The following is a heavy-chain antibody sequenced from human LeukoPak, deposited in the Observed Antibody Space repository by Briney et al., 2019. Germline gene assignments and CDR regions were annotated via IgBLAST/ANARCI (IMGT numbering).Heavy chain of an antibody. J-gene: IGHJ5*02. Sequence: ASVKVSCKASGYTFTDYYVHWVRQAPGQGLEWMGWINPSSGGTNPAQQFQGRVTMARDTSTSTAYMELSRLTSDDTAMYYCARAAPRDYAGGSWFFDWFDPWGQGTLVTVSS. D-gene: IGHD2-15*01. CDR2: INPSSGGT. V-gene: IGHV1-2*02. CDR1: GYTFTDYY. CDR3: ARAAPRDYAGGSWFFDWFDP.